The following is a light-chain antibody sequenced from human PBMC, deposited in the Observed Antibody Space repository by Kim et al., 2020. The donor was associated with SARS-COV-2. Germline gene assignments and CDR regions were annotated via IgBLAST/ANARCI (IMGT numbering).Light chain of an antibody. CDR2: DAS. J-gene: IGKJ1*01. CDR3: QQRITWPWT. CDR1: QSVSTY. Sequence: EIVLTQSPATLFLSPGERATLSCRASQSVSTYLAWYQQKPGQPPRLLIFDASNRATGIPARFSGSGSGTDFTLTINSLEPEDFAVYYCQQRITWPWTFGQGTKVDIK. V-gene: IGKV3-11*01.